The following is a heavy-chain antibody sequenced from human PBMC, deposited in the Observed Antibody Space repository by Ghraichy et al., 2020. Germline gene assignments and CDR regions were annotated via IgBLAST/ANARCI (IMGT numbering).Heavy chain of an antibody. D-gene: IGHD2-21*01. J-gene: IGHJ4*02. CDR3: VRVGVWPSEFIDY. Sequence: LRLSCAVSGDSMSSGGYSWGWIRQPPGKGLEWVGYIYDSGSNYYNPSLKSRVTVSADRSNNQFSLKLSSVTAADTAVYYCVRVGVWPSEFIDYWGQGTLVTVSS. V-gene: IGHV4-30-2*01. CDR2: IYDSGSN. CDR1: GDSMSSGGYS.